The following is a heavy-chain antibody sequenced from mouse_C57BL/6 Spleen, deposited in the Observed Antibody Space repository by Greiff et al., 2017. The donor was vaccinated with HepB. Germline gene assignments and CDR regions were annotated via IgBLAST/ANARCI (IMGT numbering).Heavy chain of an antibody. V-gene: IGHV1-64*01. Sequence: VQLQQSGAELVKPGASVKLSCKASGYTFTRYWMHWVKQRPGQGLEWIGLIHPNSGSTNYNEKFKSKATLTVDKSSSTAYMQLSSLTSEDSAVYYCYGSSYPYYAMDYWGQGTSVTVSS. CDR2: IHPNSGST. CDR1: GYTFTRYW. D-gene: IGHD1-1*01. CDR3: YGSSYPYYAMDY. J-gene: IGHJ4*01.